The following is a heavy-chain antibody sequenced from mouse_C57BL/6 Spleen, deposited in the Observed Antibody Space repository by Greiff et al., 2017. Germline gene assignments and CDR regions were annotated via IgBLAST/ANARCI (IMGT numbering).Heavy chain of an antibody. CDR1: GYTFTSYD. D-gene: IGHD3-3*01. V-gene: IGHV1-85*01. J-gene: IGHJ2*01. CDR2: IYPRDGST. CDR3: ASGWDRGY. Sequence: QVQLKESGPELVKPGASVKLSCKASGYTFTSYDINWVKQRPGQGLEWIGWIYPRDGSTKYNEKFKGKATLTVDTSSSTAYMELHSLTSEDSAVYFCASGWDRGYWGQGTTLTVSS.